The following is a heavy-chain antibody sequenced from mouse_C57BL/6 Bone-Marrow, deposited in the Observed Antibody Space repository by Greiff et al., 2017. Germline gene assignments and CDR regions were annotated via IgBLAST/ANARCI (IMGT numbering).Heavy chain of an antibody. CDR3: SRHEDTVPYYYAMYY. CDR2: FYPGSGSI. J-gene: IGHJ4*01. V-gene: IGHV1-62-2*01. Sequence: VKLMESGAELVKPGASVKLSCKASGYTFTEYTIHWVKQRSGQGLEWIGWFYPGSGSIKYNEKFKDKATLTADQSSSTVYMELSRLTAEDSAVYFCSRHEDTVPYYYAMYYWGQGASVTVSS. D-gene: IGHD1-1*01. CDR1: GYTFTEYT.